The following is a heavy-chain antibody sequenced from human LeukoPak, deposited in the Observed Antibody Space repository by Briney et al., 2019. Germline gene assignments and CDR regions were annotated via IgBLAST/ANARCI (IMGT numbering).Heavy chain of an antibody. J-gene: IGHJ6*03. CDR2: MYYSGST. CDR1: GGSISSYY. V-gene: IGHV4-59*12. Sequence: SETLSLTCTVSGGSISSYYWSWIRQPPGKGLEWIGSMYYSGSTYYNSSLKSRVTISVDTSKNQFSLKLSSVTAADTAVYYCARGGGYYYYMDVWGKGTTVTVSS. D-gene: IGHD3-10*01. CDR3: ARGGGYYYYMDV.